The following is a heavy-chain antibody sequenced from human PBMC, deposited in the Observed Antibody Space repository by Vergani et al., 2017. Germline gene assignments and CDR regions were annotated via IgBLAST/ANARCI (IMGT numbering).Heavy chain of an antibody. CDR1: GYTFTSYG. CDR2: ISAYNGNT. V-gene: IGHV1-18*01. D-gene: IGHD5/OR15-5a*01. CDR3: ARAGLRYYYHMDV. Sequence: QVQLVQSGAEVKKPGASLKVSCKASGYTFTSYGIRWVRQAPGQGLEWMAWISAYNGNTNYAQKLQDRVTMTTDTSTRTAYMEMRSLRSDDTAVYYCARAGLRYYYHMDVWGKGTTVTVSS. J-gene: IGHJ6*03.